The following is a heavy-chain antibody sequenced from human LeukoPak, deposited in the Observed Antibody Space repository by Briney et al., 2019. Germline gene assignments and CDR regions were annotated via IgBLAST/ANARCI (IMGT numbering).Heavy chain of an antibody. J-gene: IGHJ6*04. CDR2: ISSSGSTI. Sequence: GGTLRLSCAASGVTFSIYEMNCVRQAPGKGLESVSYISSSGSTIYYAASVKGRFTISRDNAKNSLYLQMNSLRAEDTAVYYCAELGITMIGGVWGKGTTVTISS. CDR1: GVTFSIYE. CDR3: AELGITMIGGV. D-gene: IGHD3-10*02. V-gene: IGHV3-48*03.